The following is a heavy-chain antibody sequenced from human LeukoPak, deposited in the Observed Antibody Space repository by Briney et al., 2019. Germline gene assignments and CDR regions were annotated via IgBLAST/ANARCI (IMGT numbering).Heavy chain of an antibody. CDR3: ARDSIVSGEFDY. CDR1: GFTFSSYE. Sequence: PGGSLRLSCAASGFTFSSYEMNWVRQAPGKGLEWVSYISSSGSTIYYADSVKGRFTISRDNAKNSLYLRMNSLRAEDTAVYYCARDSIVSGEFDYWGQGTLVTVSS. J-gene: IGHJ4*02. CDR2: ISSSGSTI. D-gene: IGHD1-26*01. V-gene: IGHV3-48*03.